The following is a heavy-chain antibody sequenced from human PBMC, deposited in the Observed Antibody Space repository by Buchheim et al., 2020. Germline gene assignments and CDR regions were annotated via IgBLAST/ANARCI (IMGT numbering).Heavy chain of an antibody. Sequence: EVQLVESGGGLVQPGGSLRLSCAASGFTFSSYWMSWVRQAPGKGLEWVANIKQDGSEKYYVDSVKGRFTISRDNAKNSLYLQMNSLRAEDTAVYYCARARERGYYDILTGYYRNDAFDIWGQGT. CDR3: ARARERGYYDILTGYYRNDAFDI. CDR2: IKQDGSEK. D-gene: IGHD3-9*01. CDR1: GFTFSSYW. V-gene: IGHV3-7*01. J-gene: IGHJ3*02.